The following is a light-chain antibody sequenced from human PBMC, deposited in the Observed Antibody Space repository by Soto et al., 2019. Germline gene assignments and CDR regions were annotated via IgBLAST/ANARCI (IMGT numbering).Light chain of an antibody. V-gene: IGKV3-20*01. CDR3: QQYGSSPWT. Sequence: EIVMTQSPATLSVSPGERATLSCRASQILSSNYLAWYQQKPGQAPKLLIYGASSRATGIPDRFSGSGSGTDFTLTISRLEPEDFAVYYCQQYGSSPWTFGQGTKVDIK. CDR1: QILSSNY. CDR2: GAS. J-gene: IGKJ1*01.